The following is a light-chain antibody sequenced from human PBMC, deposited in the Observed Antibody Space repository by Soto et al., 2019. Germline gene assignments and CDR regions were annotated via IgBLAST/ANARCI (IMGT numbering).Light chain of an antibody. J-gene: IGKJ2*01. V-gene: IGKV3-15*01. Sequence: EIVMTQYPATLSESPGERATLYCRASQSVSSNLAWYQQKPGQAPRLLIYGASTRATGIPVRFSGSGSGTEFTLTISSLRSEDFGVYFCQQYSSWLFGQGTKLEIK. CDR3: QQYSSWL. CDR1: QSVSSN. CDR2: GAS.